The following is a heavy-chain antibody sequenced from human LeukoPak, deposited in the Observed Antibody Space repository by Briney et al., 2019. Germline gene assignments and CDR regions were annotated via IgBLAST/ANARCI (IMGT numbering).Heavy chain of an antibody. D-gene: IGHD6-13*01. Sequence: PGGSLRLSCAASGFTFSSYSMNWVRQAPGKGLEWVSSISSSSSYIYYADSVKGRFTISRDNAKNSLYLQMNSLRAEDTAVYYCAKAGSSWTKGSDAFDIWGQGTMVTASS. J-gene: IGHJ3*02. CDR1: GFTFSSYS. CDR3: AKAGSSWTKGSDAFDI. V-gene: IGHV3-21*01. CDR2: ISSSSSYI.